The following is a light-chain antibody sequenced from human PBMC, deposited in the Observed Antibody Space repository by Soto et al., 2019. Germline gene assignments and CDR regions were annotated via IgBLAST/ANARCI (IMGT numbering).Light chain of an antibody. CDR3: QQRSNWPWA. CDR1: QSVSSY. J-gene: IGKJ1*01. CDR2: DAS. Sequence: IMLALLPGALSLSPRGRATLSCRASQSVSSYLAWYQQKPGQAPRLLIYDASNRATGIPARFSGSGSGTDFTLTISSLEPEDFAVYYCQQRSNWPWAFGQGTKVDIK. V-gene: IGKV3-11*01.